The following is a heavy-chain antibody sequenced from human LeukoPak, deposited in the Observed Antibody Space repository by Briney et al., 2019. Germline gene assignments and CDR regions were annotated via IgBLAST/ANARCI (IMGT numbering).Heavy chain of an antibody. J-gene: IGHJ4*02. CDR3: ARHGQSTVLSHLDS. CDR2: ISYSGTT. D-gene: IGHD5/OR15-5a*01. V-gene: IGHV4-59*08. CDR1: GDSISSYY. Sequence: SETLSLTCTVSGDSISSYYWSWIRQPPGKGLEWIGYISYSGTTNYNPSLKSRVTLSVHTPQNHFSLSLTSVTAADTAVYYCARHGQSTVLSHLDSWGQGTLVTVSS.